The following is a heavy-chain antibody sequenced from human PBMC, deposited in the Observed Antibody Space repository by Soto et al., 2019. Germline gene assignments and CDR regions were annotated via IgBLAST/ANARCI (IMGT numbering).Heavy chain of an antibody. J-gene: IGHJ4*02. D-gene: IGHD6-13*01. CDR3: ARSPPTDSSSWPYDY. V-gene: IGHV4-31*03. Sequence: PSETLSLTCTVSGGSISSGGYYWSWIRQHPGKGLEWIGYIYYSGSTYYNPSLKSRVTISVDTSKNQFSLKLSSVTAADTAVYYCARSPPTDSSSWPYDYWGQGTLVTVSS. CDR1: GGSISSGGYY. CDR2: IYYSGST.